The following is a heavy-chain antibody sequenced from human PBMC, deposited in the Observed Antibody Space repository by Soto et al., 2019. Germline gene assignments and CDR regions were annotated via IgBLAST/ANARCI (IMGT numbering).Heavy chain of an antibody. D-gene: IGHD5-12*01. CDR2: MNLSGDRT. Sequence: QVQLMQSGTEVKEPGASVNLSCKASGYTFSSFYIHWVRQAPGQGLEWVGIMNLSGDRTNYAQNFQGRVTMTRDTATSTVYMELSSLRSEDTAVYYCARGRGYSGDDLQEDGFDVWGQGTMVTVS. V-gene: IGHV1-46*01. J-gene: IGHJ3*01. CDR3: ARGRGYSGDDLQEDGFDV. CDR1: GYTFSSFY.